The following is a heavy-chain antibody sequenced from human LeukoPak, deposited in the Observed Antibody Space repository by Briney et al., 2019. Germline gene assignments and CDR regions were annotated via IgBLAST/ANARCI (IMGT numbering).Heavy chain of an antibody. D-gene: IGHD3-10*01. CDR3: TTFYYYGSGSYLGY. Sequence: LGGSLRLSCAGSGFTFSNAWMNWVRQAPGKGLEWVGRIKSNTDGGTTDYAAPVKGRFTISRDDSKNTLNLQMNSPKTEDTAVYYCTTFYYYGSGSYLGYWGQGTLVTVSS. V-gene: IGHV3-15*01. CDR1: GFTFSNAW. J-gene: IGHJ4*02. CDR2: IKSNTDGGTT.